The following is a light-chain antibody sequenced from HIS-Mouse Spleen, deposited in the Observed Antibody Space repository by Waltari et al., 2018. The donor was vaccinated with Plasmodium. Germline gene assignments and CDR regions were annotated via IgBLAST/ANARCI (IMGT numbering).Light chain of an antibody. J-gene: IGLJ1*01. CDR2: DVS. CDR3: CSYAGSYTYV. V-gene: IGLV2-11*01. Sequence: QPALTQPRSVSGSPAPSVTISCTGPSRDVGGSTYLSWYQQHPAKAPKLMIYDVSKRPSGVPDRFSGSKSGNTASLTISGLQAEDEADYYCCSYAGSYTYVFGTGTKVTVL. CDR1: SRDVGGSTY.